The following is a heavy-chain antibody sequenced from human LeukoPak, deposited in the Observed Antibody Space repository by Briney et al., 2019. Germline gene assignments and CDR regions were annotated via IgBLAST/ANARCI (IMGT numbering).Heavy chain of an antibody. CDR3: ARGLWFGELLSNWFDP. D-gene: IGHD3-10*01. J-gene: IGHJ5*02. CDR2: IYYSGST. Sequence: PSETLSLTCTVSGGSISSSSYYWGWIRQPPGKGLEWIGSIYYSGSTNYNPSLKSRVTISVDTSKNQFSLKLSSVTAADTAVYYCARGLWFGELLSNWFDPWGQGTLVTVSS. V-gene: IGHV4-39*07. CDR1: GGSISSSSYY.